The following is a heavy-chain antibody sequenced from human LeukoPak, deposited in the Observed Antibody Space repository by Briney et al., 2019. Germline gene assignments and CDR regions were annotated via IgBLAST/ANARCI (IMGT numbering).Heavy chain of an antibody. J-gene: IGHJ4*02. CDR3: ARSRSSGYYPIDY. V-gene: IGHV4-34*01. Sequence: SETLSLTCAVYGGSFSGYYWSWIRPPPGKGLEWIGEINHSGSTNYNPSLKSRVTISVDTSKNQFSLKLSSVTAADTAVYYCARSRSSGYYPIDYWGQGTLVTVSS. CDR2: INHSGST. D-gene: IGHD3-22*01. CDR1: GGSFSGYY.